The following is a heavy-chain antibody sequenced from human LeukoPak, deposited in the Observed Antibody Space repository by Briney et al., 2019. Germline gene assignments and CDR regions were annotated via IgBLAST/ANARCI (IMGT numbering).Heavy chain of an antibody. CDR1: GGSFSGYY. D-gene: IGHD4-23*01. CDR3: ARDTYGGNNCFDY. J-gene: IGHJ4*02. Sequence: SETLSLTCAVYGGSFSGYYWSWIRQPPGKGLEWIGEINHSGSTNYNPSLKSRVTISADTSKNQFSLKLSSVTAADTAVYYCARDTYGGNNCFDYWGQGTLVTASS. V-gene: IGHV4-34*01. CDR2: INHSGST.